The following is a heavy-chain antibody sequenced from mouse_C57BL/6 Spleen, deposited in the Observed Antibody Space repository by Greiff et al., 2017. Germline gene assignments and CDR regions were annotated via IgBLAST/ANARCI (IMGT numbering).Heavy chain of an antibody. Sequence: EVQLVESGGDLVKPGGSLKLSCAASGFTFSSYGMSWVRQTPDKRLEWVATISSGGSYTYYPASVKGRFTIPRDNAKNTLYLQMSSLKSEDTAMYYWARHSVEEGRVEGQATDAMDYWGQGTSVTVSS. CDR3: ARHSVEEGRVEGQATDAMDY. CDR1: GFTFSSYG. CDR2: ISSGGSYT. D-gene: IGHD3-2*02. V-gene: IGHV5-6*01. J-gene: IGHJ4*01.